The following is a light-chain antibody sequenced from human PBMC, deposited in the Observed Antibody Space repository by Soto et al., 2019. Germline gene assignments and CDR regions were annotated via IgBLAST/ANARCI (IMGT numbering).Light chain of an antibody. V-gene: IGKV3-20*01. Sequence: ILLTQSTGTLSLSPGERATLSCRASQSVSSSYLAWYQQKPGQAPRHLIYGASSRATGIPDRFSGSGSGTDFTLTVSRLEPEDFAVYYCQQYGNSPAITFGQGTRLEIK. J-gene: IGKJ5*01. CDR2: GAS. CDR1: QSVSSSY. CDR3: QQYGNSPAIT.